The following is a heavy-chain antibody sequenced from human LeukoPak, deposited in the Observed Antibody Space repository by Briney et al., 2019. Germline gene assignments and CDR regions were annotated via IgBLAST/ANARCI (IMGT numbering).Heavy chain of an antibody. D-gene: IGHD6-6*01. CDR1: GGSISSYY. V-gene: IGHV4-4*07. CDR3: ARDQYSSSIYYYYMDV. Sequence: SETLSLTCTVSGGSISSYYWSWIRQPAGKGLEWIGRIYTSGSTNYNPSLKSRVTMSVDTSKNQFSLKLSSVTAADTAVYYCARDQYSSSIYYYYMDVWGKGTTVTVSS. J-gene: IGHJ6*03. CDR2: IYTSGST.